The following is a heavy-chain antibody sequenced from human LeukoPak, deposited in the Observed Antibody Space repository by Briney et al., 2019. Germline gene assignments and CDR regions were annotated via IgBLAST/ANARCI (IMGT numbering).Heavy chain of an antibody. CDR2: ISGSGGST. J-gene: IGHJ4*02. D-gene: IGHD6-6*01. CDR1: GFTFSSYA. Sequence: GGSLRLSCAASGFTFSSYAMSWVRQAPGKGLEWVSAISGSGGSTYYADSVKGRFTISRDNSKNTLYLQMNSLRAEDTAVYYRAKVGYSSSSPDDYWGQGTLVTVSS. CDR3: AKVGYSSSSPDDY. V-gene: IGHV3-23*01.